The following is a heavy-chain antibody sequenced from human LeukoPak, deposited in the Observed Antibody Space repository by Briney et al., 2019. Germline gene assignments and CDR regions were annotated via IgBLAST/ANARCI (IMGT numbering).Heavy chain of an antibody. D-gene: IGHD1-26*01. Sequence: ASVKVSCKASGYTFSSYGISWVRQAPGQGLEWMGWISAYNGNTNYAQKLQGRVTMTTDTSTSTAYMELRSLRSDDTAVYYCARDRFGAYSGSFDYWGQGTLVTVSS. CDR1: GYTFSSYG. CDR3: ARDRFGAYSGSFDY. CDR2: ISAYNGNT. J-gene: IGHJ4*02. V-gene: IGHV1-18*01.